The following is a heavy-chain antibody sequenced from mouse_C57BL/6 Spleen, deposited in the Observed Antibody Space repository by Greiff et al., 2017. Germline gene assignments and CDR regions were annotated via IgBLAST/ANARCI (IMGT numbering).Heavy chain of an antibody. CDR2: INPSNGGT. Sequence: QVQLQQPGTELVKPGASVTLSCKASGYTFTSYWMHWVKQRPGQGLEWIGNINPSNGGTNYNEKFKSKATLTVDKSSSTAYMQLSSLTSEDSAVNYCARGGYYAGWFAYWGQGTLVTVSA. D-gene: IGHD2-3*01. CDR1: GYTFTSYW. CDR3: ARGGYYAGWFAY. V-gene: IGHV1-53*01. J-gene: IGHJ3*01.